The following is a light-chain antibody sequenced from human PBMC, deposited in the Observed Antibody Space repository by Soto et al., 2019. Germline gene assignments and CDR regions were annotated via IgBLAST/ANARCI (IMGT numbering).Light chain of an antibody. V-gene: IGKV3-20*01. CDR3: QQYGSSPS. Sequence: VVLTPSPVTLSLSPGQRATLSLSDSQSFRGLVAWYQQTPGEAPRLLIYDAYNRATGIPPRFSGSGCGTDFTLTISRLEPEDFAVYYCQQYGSSPSFGQGTKVDIK. CDR1: QSFRGL. J-gene: IGKJ1*01. CDR2: DAY.